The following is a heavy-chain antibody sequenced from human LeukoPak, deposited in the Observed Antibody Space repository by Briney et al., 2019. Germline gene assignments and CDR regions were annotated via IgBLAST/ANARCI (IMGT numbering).Heavy chain of an antibody. CDR1: GFTFSSYA. CDR2: VRPGDGPT. CDR3: TRDHITSWQIDF. D-gene: IGHD2-2*01. J-gene: IGHJ4*02. V-gene: IGHV3-23*01. Sequence: GRSLRLSCAASGFTFSSYAMHWVRQAPGKGLEWVSHVRPGDGPTTYAESVKGRFTISTDNSKNTVSLQMNSLRVEDTAVYYCTRDHITSWQIDFWGQGTMVTVSS.